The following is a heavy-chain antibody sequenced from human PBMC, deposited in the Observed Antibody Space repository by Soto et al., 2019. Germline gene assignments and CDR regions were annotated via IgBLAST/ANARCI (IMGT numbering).Heavy chain of an antibody. CDR1: GGTFSSYA. CDR3: ARAGSDYYGSGRYYRRFDY. J-gene: IGHJ4*02. D-gene: IGHD3-10*01. V-gene: IGHV1-69*13. Sequence: SVKVSCKASGGTFSSYAISWVRQAPGQGLEWMGGIIPIFGTANYAQKFQGRVTITADESTSTAYMELSSLRSEDTAVYYCARAGSDYYGSGRYYRRFDYWGQGTLVTVSS. CDR2: IIPIFGTA.